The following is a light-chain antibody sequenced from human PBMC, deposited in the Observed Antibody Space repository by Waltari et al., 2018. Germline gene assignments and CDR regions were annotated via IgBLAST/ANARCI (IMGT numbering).Light chain of an antibody. Sequence: QSALTQPASVSGSPGQSITISCTGTSSDVGGYNYVSWYQQHPGKAPKLMSYDVSKRPSGVSNRVSGSKSGNTASLTLSGLQAEDEADYSCSSYTDSGTFVVIGGGTKLTVL. CDR3: SSYTDSGTFVV. J-gene: IGLJ2*01. CDR1: SSDVGGYNY. V-gene: IGLV2-14*01. CDR2: DVS.